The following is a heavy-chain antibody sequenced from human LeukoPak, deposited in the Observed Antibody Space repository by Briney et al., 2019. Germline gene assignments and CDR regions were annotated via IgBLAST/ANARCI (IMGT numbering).Heavy chain of an antibody. CDR1: GFTFSGSA. V-gene: IGHV3-73*01. CDR2: IRSKANGYAT. Sequence: PGGSLRLSCAASGFTFSGSAMHWVRQASGKGLEWVGRIRSKANGYATAYAASVKGRFTISRDDSKNTAYLQMNSLKTEDTAVYYCTRRGGDYRAFDIWGQGTMVTVSS. CDR3: TRRGGDYRAFDI. J-gene: IGHJ3*02. D-gene: IGHD4-11*01.